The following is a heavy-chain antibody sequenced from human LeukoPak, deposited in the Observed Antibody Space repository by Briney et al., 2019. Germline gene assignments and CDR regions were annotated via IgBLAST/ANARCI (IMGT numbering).Heavy chain of an antibody. D-gene: IGHD2/OR15-2a*01. CDR1: GYTFTGYH. CDR2: INPNNGGT. CDR3: ARGFEYGGFDY. V-gene: IGHV1-2*02. Sequence: ASVKVSCKASGYTFTGYHIHWVRQAPGQGLEWMGWINPNNGGTNYAQKFQGRVTMTRDTSINTAYMELSSLRSDDTAVYYCARGFEYGGFDYWGQGTLVTVSS. J-gene: IGHJ4*02.